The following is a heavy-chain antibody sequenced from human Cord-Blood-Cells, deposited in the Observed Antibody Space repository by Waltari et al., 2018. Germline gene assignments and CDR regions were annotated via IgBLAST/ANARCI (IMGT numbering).Heavy chain of an antibody. CDR2: INPNSGGT. CDR3: AGCSSTSCYVAFDI. CDR1: GYTFTGYY. J-gene: IGHJ3*02. V-gene: IGHV1-2*06. D-gene: IGHD2-2*01. Sequence: QVQLVQSGAEVKKPGASVKVSCKASGYTFTGYYMHWVRQPPGQGLEWMGRINPNSGGTNYAQKFQGRVTMTRDTSISTAYMELSRLRSDDTAVYYCAGCSSTSCYVAFDIWGQGTMVTVSS.